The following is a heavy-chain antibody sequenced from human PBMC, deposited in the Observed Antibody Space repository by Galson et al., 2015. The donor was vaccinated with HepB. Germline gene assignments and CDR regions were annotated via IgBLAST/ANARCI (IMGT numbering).Heavy chain of an antibody. CDR2: IKQDGSEK. CDR1: GFTFSNYW. V-gene: IGHV3-7*01. D-gene: IGHD1-1*01. J-gene: IGHJ3*02. Sequence: SLRLSCAASGFTFSNYWMSWVRQAPGKGLDWVANIKQDGSEKYYVNSVKGRFTISRDNAKNSLYLQMNSLRAEDTAVYYCARGGCRGGNCNGRPDAFDIWGQGAMVTVSS. CDR3: ARGGCRGGNCNGRPDAFDI.